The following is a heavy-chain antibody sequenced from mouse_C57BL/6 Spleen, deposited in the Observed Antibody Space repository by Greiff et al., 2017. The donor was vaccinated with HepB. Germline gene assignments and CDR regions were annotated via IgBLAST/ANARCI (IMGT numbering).Heavy chain of an antibody. Sequence: VQLVESGAELVKPGASVKMSCKASGYTFTSYWITWVKQRPGQGLEWIGDIYPGSGSTNYNEKFKSKATLTVDTSSSTAYMQLSSLTSEDSAVYYCAIDNFDYWGQGTTLTVSS. J-gene: IGHJ2*01. D-gene: IGHD3-2*01. CDR1: GYTFTSYW. CDR2: IYPGSGST. V-gene: IGHV1-55*01. CDR3: AIDNFDY.